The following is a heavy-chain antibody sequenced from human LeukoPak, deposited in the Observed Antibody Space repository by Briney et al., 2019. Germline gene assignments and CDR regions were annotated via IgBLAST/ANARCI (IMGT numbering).Heavy chain of an antibody. CDR1: GCTFSSHA. V-gene: IGHV1-69*13. J-gene: IGHJ6*03. CDR2: IIPIFGTA. D-gene: IGHD1-1*01. Sequence: ASVKVSCKASGCTFSSHAISWVRQAPGQGLEWMGGIIPIFGTANYAQKFQGRVTITADESTSTAYIELSSLRSEDTAVYYCARVSVQLERREDYYYYMDVWGKGTTVNVSS. CDR3: ARVSVQLERREDYYYYMDV.